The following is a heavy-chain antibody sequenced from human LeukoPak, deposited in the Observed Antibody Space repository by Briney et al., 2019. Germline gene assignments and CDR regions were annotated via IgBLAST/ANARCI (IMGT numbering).Heavy chain of an antibody. D-gene: IGHD4-11*01. CDR2: IKEDGSEK. V-gene: IGHV3-7*01. J-gene: IGHJ4*02. CDR3: VPTVRIDY. CDR1: GFTFSTYY. Sequence: GGSLRLSCAASGFTFSTYYMSWVRQAPGKGLEWVAHIKEDGSEKYYVDSVKGRFTISRDNAENSLYLQMNSLRAEDTAVYYCVPTVRIDYWGQGTLVTVSS.